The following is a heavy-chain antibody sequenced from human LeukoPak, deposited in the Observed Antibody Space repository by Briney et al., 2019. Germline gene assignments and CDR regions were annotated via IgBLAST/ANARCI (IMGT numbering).Heavy chain of an antibody. CDR1: GFTFSSYW. CDR2: KKQDGSEK. CDR3: AREGTVTPYNFDY. J-gene: IGHJ4*02. V-gene: IGHV3-7*01. Sequence: GGSLRLSCAASGFTFSSYWMSWVRQAPGKGLEWVANKKQDGSEKYYVDSVKGRFTISRDNAKSSLYLHMNSLRAEDTAVYYCAREGTVTPYNFDYWGQGTLVTVSS. D-gene: IGHD4-17*01.